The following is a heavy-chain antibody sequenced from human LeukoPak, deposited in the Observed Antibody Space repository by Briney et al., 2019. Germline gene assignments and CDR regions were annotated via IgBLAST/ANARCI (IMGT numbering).Heavy chain of an antibody. CDR2: ISGSGGST. Sequence: GGSLRLSCAASGFTFKSYAMSWVRQAPGKGLEWVSSISGSGGSTHYADFVKGRFTISRDNSKNTLYLQMNSLRADDTAAYYCAKVAVDTAMLTVLLITTYFDYWGQGTLVTVSS. J-gene: IGHJ4*02. D-gene: IGHD5-18*01. V-gene: IGHV3-23*01. CDR1: GFTFKSYA. CDR3: AKVAVDTAMLTVLLITTYFDY.